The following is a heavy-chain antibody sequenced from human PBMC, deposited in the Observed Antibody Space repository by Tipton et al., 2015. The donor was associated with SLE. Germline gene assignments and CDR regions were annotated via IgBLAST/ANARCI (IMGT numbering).Heavy chain of an antibody. Sequence: TLSLTCTVSGGSISSYYWSWIRQPPGKGLEWIGYIYYSGSTNYSGSTNYNPSLKSRVTISLDTSKNQFSLILSSVTAADTAVYYCARRLTRYSGYDYFDYWGQGTLVTVSS. D-gene: IGHD5-12*01. CDR1: GGSISSYY. J-gene: IGHJ4*02. V-gene: IGHV4-59*08. CDR2: IYYSGSTNYSGST. CDR3: ARRLTRYSGYDYFDY.